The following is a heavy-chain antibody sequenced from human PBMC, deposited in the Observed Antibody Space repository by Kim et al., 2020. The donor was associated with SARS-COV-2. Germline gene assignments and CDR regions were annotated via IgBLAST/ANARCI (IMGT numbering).Heavy chain of an antibody. J-gene: IGHJ4*02. D-gene: IGHD6-13*01. V-gene: IGHV4-4*02. Sequence: TPTIKSRITISVDKSKNQFSLRLSSVTAADTAVYYCARLLTVSSSGGSYWGQGTLVTVSS. CDR3: ARLLTVSSSGGSY.